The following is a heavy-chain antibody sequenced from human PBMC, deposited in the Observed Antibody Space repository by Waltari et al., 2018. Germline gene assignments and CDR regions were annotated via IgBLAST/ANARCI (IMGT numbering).Heavy chain of an antibody. CDR1: GGSFSGYY. Sequence: QVQLQQWGAGLLKPSETLSLTCAVYGGSFSGYYWSWIRQPPGKGLEWIGEINHSGSTNYNPSLKSRVTISVDTSKNQFSLKLSSVTAADTAVYYCAISSSWYVRNYWGQGTLVTVSS. V-gene: IGHV4-34*01. D-gene: IGHD6-13*01. CDR3: AISSSWYVRNY. J-gene: IGHJ4*02. CDR2: INHSGST.